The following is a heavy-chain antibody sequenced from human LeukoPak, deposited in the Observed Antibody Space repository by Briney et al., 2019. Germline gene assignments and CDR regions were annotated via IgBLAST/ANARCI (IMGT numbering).Heavy chain of an antibody. CDR3: ARDCCGSSHFYYYYMDV. CDR2: INWNGGST. J-gene: IGHJ6*03. CDR1: GFTFEDYG. D-gene: IGHD6-13*01. Sequence: GGSLRLCCAASGFTFEDYGMSWVRQAPGKGLEWVSGINWNGGSTDSDSVKGRFTISRDNAKNSLYLQMNSLRAEDTALYYCARDCCGSSHFYYYYMDVWGKGTTVTVSS. V-gene: IGHV3-20*04.